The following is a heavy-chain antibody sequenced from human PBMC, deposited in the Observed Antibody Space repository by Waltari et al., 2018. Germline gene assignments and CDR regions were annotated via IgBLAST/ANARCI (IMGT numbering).Heavy chain of an antibody. CDR1: GGSVSGYY. V-gene: IGHV4-34*02. J-gene: IGHJ1*01. CDR2: INQMGAV. D-gene: IGHD6-19*01. CDR3: ARYTSSWSKYIQY. Sequence: QVQLQQWGAGLLKPSETLSLTCGLYGGSVSGYYWSWIRQPPGTGLEWLGEINQMGAVGYNPSLRGRATMSVDTSKNQVYLEVTSVTAADTANYYCARYTSSWSKYIQYWGRGSLVTVSS.